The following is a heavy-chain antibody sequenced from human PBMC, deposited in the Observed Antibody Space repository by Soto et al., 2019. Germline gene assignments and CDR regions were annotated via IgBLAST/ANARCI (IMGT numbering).Heavy chain of an antibody. D-gene: IGHD3-16*01. J-gene: IGHJ6*02. CDR3: ASYTRDPHRALMAF. V-gene: IGHV1-2*04. Sequence: AAVKPCCEACGYTFTGSDMHWVRQAPGQGLEWMGWINPNSGGTNYAQKFQGWVTMTRDTSISTAYMELSRLRSDDTAVYYCASYTRDPHRALMAFRGQRSTVIVS. CDR2: INPNSGGT. CDR1: GYTFTGSD.